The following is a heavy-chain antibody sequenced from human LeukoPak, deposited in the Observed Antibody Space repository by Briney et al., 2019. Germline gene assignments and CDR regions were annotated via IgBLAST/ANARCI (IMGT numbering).Heavy chain of an antibody. CDR2: INPGGGST. Sequence: ASVKVSCKASGYTFTSYYMYWVRQAPGQGLEWMGIINPGGGSTSYAQKFQGRVTMTRDTSTSTVYMELSSLRSEDTAVYYCASVAGGYGDYTLLYWGQGTLVTVSS. CDR1: GYTFTSYY. CDR3: ASVAGGYGDYTLLY. D-gene: IGHD4-17*01. V-gene: IGHV1-46*01. J-gene: IGHJ4*02.